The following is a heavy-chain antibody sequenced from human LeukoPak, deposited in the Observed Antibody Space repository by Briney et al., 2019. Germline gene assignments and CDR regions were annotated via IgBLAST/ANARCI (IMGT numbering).Heavy chain of an antibody. J-gene: IGHJ4*02. Sequence: ASVKVSCKASGYTFTSYGISWVRQAPGQGLEWMGWISAYNGNTNYAQKLQGRVTMTTDTSTSTAYMELRSLRSDDTAAYYCASHYYDSSGYYFFGYWGQGTLVTVSS. CDR2: ISAYNGNT. V-gene: IGHV1-18*01. CDR1: GYTFTSYG. D-gene: IGHD3-22*01. CDR3: ASHYYDSSGYYFFGY.